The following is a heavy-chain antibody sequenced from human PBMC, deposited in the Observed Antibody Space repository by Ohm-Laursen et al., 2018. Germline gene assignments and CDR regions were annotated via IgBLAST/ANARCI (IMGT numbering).Heavy chain of an antibody. CDR2: INTDGSGT. CDR3: ASAYGLGRSYGMDV. CDR1: GFTLSSYW. D-gene: IGHD3-10*01. V-gene: IGHV3-74*01. J-gene: IGHJ6*02. Sequence: SLRLSCAASGFTLSSYWIHWVRQAPGKGLVWVSHINTDGSGTNYADSVKGRFTISRDNAKNTLSLQMNSLRAEDTAVYYCASAYGLGRSYGMDVWGQGTAVTVSS.